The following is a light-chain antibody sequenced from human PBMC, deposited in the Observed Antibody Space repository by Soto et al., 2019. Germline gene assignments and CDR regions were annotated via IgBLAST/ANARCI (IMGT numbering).Light chain of an antibody. V-gene: IGLV2-23*01. CDR2: EGS. Sequence: QSALTQPASVSGSPGQSITISCTGTSSDVGSYNLVSWYQQHPGKAPKLMIYEGSKRPSGVSNRFSGSKSGNTASLTISGLQAEDEADSYCCSYAGSRYYVFGTGTQLTVL. CDR3: CSYAGSRYYV. CDR1: SSDVGSYNL. J-gene: IGLJ1*01.